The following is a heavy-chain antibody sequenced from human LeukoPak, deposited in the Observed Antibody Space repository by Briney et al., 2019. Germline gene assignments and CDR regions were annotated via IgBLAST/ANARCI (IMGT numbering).Heavy chain of an antibody. CDR2: IYTSGST. CDR3: ARASYSYDINGWVPFDY. J-gene: IGHJ4*02. Sequence: ASETLSLTCTVSGNSISSGDSYWSWIRQPAGKGLEWIGRIYTSGSTNYNPSLKSRVTISGDTSKNQFSLRLSSVTAADTAVYYCARASYSYDINGWVPFDYWGQGTLVTVSS. CDR1: GNSISSGDSY. V-gene: IGHV4-61*02. D-gene: IGHD3-22*01.